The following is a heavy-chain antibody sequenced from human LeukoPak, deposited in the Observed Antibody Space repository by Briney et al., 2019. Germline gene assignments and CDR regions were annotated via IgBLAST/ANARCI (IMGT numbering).Heavy chain of an antibody. CDR3: ARHQWSGSWGYYFDY. CDR2: INYSGST. Sequence: SETLSLTCTVSGVSISSSPYYWGWIRQPPGKKLEWIGSINYSGSTYYNPSLNSRVTMSVDTSRNQFSLKLSSVTAADTAVYYCARHQWSGSWGYYFDYWGQGTLVTVSS. V-gene: IGHV4-39*01. CDR1: GVSISSSPYY. D-gene: IGHD6-13*01. J-gene: IGHJ4*02.